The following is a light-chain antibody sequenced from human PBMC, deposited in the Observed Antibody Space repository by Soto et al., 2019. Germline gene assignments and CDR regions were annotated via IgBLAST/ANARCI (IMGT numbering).Light chain of an antibody. J-gene: IGKJ1*01. Sequence: VLTQSPGTLSFSPGERATLSCRASHSISSKYVAWYQQKPGQSPRLLIYGTSTRATGIPHTFSGSGSGTRLSITITRLEPENFAVYYCQYYGLSPWTFGQGTKVALK. CDR1: HSISSKY. CDR2: GTS. V-gene: IGKV3-20*01. CDR3: QYYGLSPWT.